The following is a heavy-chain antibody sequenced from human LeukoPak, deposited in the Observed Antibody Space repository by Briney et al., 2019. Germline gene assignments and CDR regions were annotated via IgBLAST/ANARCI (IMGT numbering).Heavy chain of an antibody. CDR1: GFTFRSYS. CDR2: ISRSSSYI. CDR3: ARDHCSSTSCYTTYNWFDP. D-gene: IGHD2-2*02. V-gene: IGHV3-21*01. Sequence: GGSLRLSCAASGFTFRSYSMHWVRQAPGKGLAWVSSISRSSSYIYYADSVKGRFTISRDNAKNSLNLQMNSLRAEDTAVYYCARDHCSSTSCYTTYNWFDPWGQGTLVTVSS. J-gene: IGHJ5*02.